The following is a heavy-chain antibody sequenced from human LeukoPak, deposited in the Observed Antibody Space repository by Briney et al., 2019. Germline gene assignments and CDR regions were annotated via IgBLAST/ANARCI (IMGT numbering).Heavy chain of an antibody. Sequence: PGGSLRLSCAASGFTFSSYGMHWVRQAPGKGLEWVAVISYDGSNKYYADSVKGRFTISRDNSKNTLYLQMNSLRAEDTAVYYCARGFSTTESALDYWGQGTLVTVSS. D-gene: IGHD4-11*01. CDR3: ARGFSTTESALDY. V-gene: IGHV3-30*03. J-gene: IGHJ4*02. CDR1: GFTFSSYG. CDR2: ISYDGSNK.